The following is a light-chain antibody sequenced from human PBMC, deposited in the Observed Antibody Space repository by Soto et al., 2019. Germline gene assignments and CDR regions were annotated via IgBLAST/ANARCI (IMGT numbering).Light chain of an antibody. J-gene: IGLJ3*02. CDR1: SSDVGAYNY. CDR2: DVT. CDR3: SSYSSTSTWV. Sequence: QSALTQPASASGSPGQSITVSCTGTSSDVGAYNYVSWYQQHPGSAPKLMLYDVTNRPSGVSYRFSGSKSGNTASLTISGLQAEDEADYYCSSYSSTSTWVFGGGTKLTVL. V-gene: IGLV2-14*01.